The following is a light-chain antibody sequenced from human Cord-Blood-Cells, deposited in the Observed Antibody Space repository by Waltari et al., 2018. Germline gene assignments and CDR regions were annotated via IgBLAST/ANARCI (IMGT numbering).Light chain of an antibody. CDR1: QDISNY. J-gene: IGKJ5*01. Sequence: DIQMTQSPSSLSASVGDRVTITCQASQDISNYLNWYQQKPGKAPKLLIYDASNLETGGPSRFSGSGSGTDFTFTISSLQPEDIATYYCQQYDNLLITFGQGTPLEIK. CDR2: DAS. CDR3: QQYDNLLIT. V-gene: IGKV1-33*01.